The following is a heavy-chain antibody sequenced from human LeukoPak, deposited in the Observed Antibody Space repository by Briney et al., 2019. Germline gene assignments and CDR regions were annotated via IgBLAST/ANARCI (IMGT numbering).Heavy chain of an antibody. V-gene: IGHV3-11*01. CDR3: ARVGFGYSSFRGSPGTYYFDY. CDR1: GFTFSDYY. CDR2: ISSSGSTI. J-gene: IGHJ4*02. Sequence: GGSLRLSCAASGFTFSDYYMSWIRQAPGKGLEWVSYISSSGSTIYYADSVKGRFTISRNNAKNSLYLQMNSLRAEDTAVYYCARVGFGYSSFRGSPGTYYFDYWGQGTLVTVSS. D-gene: IGHD6-19*01.